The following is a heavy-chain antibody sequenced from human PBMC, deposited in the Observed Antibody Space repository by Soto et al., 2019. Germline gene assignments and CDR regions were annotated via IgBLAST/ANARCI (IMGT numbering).Heavy chain of an antibody. CDR1: GYTFTSYA. CDR2: INAGNGNT. V-gene: IGHV1-3*01. J-gene: IGHJ6*02. CDR3: ARGSLHRDSSTHIDV. D-gene: IGHD6-13*01. Sequence: ASVKVSCKASGYTFTSYAMHWVRQAPGQRLEWMGWINAGNGNTKYSQKFQGRVTITRDTSASTAYMELSSLRSEDTAVYYCARGSLHRDSSTHIDVWGQGTTVTVSS.